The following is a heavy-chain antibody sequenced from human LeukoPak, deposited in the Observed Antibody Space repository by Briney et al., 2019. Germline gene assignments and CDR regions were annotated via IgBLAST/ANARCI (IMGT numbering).Heavy chain of an antibody. Sequence: ASETLSLTCTVSGGSISSYYWSWIRQPPGKGLEWIGYIYYSGSTNYNPSLKSRVTISVDTSKNQFSLKLSSVTVADTAVYYCARDRGGYYDSSGYYVRFDPWGQGTLVTVSS. CDR3: ARDRGGYYDSSGYYVRFDP. V-gene: IGHV4-59*01. J-gene: IGHJ5*02. CDR1: GGSISSYY. D-gene: IGHD3-22*01. CDR2: IYYSGST.